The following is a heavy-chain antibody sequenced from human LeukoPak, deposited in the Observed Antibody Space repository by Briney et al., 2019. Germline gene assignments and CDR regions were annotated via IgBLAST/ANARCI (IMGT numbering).Heavy chain of an antibody. D-gene: IGHD1-26*01. CDR1: GFTFWSYW. CDR2: MKQDGSAK. CDR3: ARANVGALDY. V-gene: IGHV3-7*01. J-gene: IGHJ4*01. Sequence: GGSLRLSCVASGFTFWSYWMACARQAPGKGLEWVANMKQDGSAKHYADSVKGRFSISRDNSKNSVYLQMDSLRAEDTALYYCARANVGALDYWGHGTLVTVSS.